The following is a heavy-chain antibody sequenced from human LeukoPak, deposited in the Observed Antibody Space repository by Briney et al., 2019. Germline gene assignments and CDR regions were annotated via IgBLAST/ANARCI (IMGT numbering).Heavy chain of an antibody. Sequence: SETLSLTCTVSGGSFSTHYWNWIRQSPGKGLEWIAYIYSSGSTNYNPSLRSRVTISLDTSNYQFSLKLNSVTAADTAVYYCARAPTTALFDYWGQGTLVTVSS. CDR2: IYSSGST. CDR3: ARAPTTALFDY. V-gene: IGHV4-4*09. D-gene: IGHD1-1*01. J-gene: IGHJ4*02. CDR1: GGSFSTHY.